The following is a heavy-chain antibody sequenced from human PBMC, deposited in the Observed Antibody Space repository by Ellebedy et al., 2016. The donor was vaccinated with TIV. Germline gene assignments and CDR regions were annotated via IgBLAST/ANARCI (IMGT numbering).Heavy chain of an antibody. CDR3: ARGSDVGDWNSSSWYLLGY. Sequence: GESLKISXAASGFTFSSYWMSWVRQAPGKGLEWVANIKQDGSEKYYVDSVKGRFTISRDNAKNSLYLQMNSLRAEDTAVYYCARGSDVGDWNSSSWYLLGYWGQGTLVTVSS. D-gene: IGHD6-13*01. V-gene: IGHV3-7*03. J-gene: IGHJ4*02. CDR2: IKQDGSEK. CDR1: GFTFSSYW.